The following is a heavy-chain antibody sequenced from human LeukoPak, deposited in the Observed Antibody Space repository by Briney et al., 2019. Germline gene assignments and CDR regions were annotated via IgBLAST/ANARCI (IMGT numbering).Heavy chain of an antibody. J-gene: IGHJ4*02. D-gene: IGHD3-22*01. CDR3: ARVYSDSSGYYVQGFDY. Sequence: ASVKVSCKASGYTFTSYDINWVRQAAGQGLEWVGWMNPNSRNTGYAQKFQGRVTMTMNTAISTAYMELSSLRSDDTAVYYCARVYSDSSGYYVQGFDYWGQGTLLTVSS. CDR1: GYTFTSYD. V-gene: IGHV1-8*01. CDR2: MNPNSRNT.